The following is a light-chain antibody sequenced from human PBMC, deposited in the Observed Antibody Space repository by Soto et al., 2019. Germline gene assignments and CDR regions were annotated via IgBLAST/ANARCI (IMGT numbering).Light chain of an antibody. V-gene: IGKV1-5*03. J-gene: IGKJ1*01. CDR1: QSVQTW. Sequence: DIQMTQCPSTLSASVGDRVTITCRASQSVQTWLALFQQKPGKAHKLLIYKATTLETGVPSRFSGSGSETEFTLTISSLQPDDLGTYYCQQYNNYFTFGQGTKVDIK. CDR3: QQYNNYFT. CDR2: KAT.